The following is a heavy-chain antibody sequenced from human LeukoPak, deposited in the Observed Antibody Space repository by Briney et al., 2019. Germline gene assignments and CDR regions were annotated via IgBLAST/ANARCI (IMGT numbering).Heavy chain of an antibody. CDR3: ARDLRTFDP. CDR2: IYYSGGT. CDR1: GGSISSHY. Sequence: YPSETLSLTCTVSGGSISSHYWSWIRQPPGKGLEWIGYIYYSGGTNYNPSLKSRVTISVDTSKNQFSLKLSSVTAADTAAYYCARDLRTFDPWGQGTLVTVSS. J-gene: IGHJ5*02. V-gene: IGHV4-59*11.